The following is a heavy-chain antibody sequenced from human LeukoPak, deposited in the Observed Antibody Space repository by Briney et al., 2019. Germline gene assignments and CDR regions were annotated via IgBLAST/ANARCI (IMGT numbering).Heavy chain of an antibody. Sequence: PSETLSLTCTVSGGSISSYYWSWIRQPPGKGLEWIGYIYYSGSTNYNPSLKSRVTISVDTSKNQFSLKLSSVTAADTAVYYCVRGIIRGAATFDYWGQGTLVTVSS. D-gene: IGHD1-14*01. CDR2: IYYSGST. V-gene: IGHV4-59*01. CDR3: VRGIIRGAATFDY. J-gene: IGHJ4*02. CDR1: GGSISSYY.